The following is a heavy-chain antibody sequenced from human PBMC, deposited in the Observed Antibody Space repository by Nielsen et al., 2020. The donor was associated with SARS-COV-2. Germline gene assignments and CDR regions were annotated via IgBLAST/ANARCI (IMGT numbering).Heavy chain of an antibody. CDR2: IRPDGTGA. Sequence: GGSLRLSCAASGFTFSASWMAWVRQAPGKGLEWLSNIRPDGTGANYVDSVKGRFTISRDNAKNLLYLQMGSLRADDTAVYFCASLNWVDPTSNWGPGTPVTVSA. CDR1: GFTFSASW. V-gene: IGHV3-7*03. CDR3: ASLNWVDPTSN. D-gene: IGHD1-1*01. J-gene: IGHJ4*02.